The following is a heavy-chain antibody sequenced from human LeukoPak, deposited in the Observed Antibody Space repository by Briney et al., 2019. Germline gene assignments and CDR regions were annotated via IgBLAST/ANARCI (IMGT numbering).Heavy chain of an antibody. CDR2: INSDGTLT. V-gene: IGHV3-74*01. CDR3: ARNIGTD. CDR1: GFTFRSSW. D-gene: IGHD1-14*01. Sequence: GGSLRLSCAASGFTFRSSWMHWFRQLPGKGLVRVSRINSDGTLTTNADSVKGRFTISRDNAKNMLYLQMNSLRADDTAVYYCARNIGTDWGQGTLVTVSS. J-gene: IGHJ4*02.